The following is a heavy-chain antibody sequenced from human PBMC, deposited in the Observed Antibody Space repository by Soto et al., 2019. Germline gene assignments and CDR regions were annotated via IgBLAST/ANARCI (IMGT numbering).Heavy chain of an antibody. CDR3: ARDRDGSGWKGSGMDV. J-gene: IGHJ6*02. D-gene: IGHD6-25*01. CDR1: GGSTNSADYY. CDR2: IFFTGST. V-gene: IGHV4-30-4*01. Sequence: TLSLTCTVSGGSTNSADYYWSWIRQSPGKGLEWIGYIFFTGSTSYNPSLRSRLTLSLDTSKNQFSLTLASVTAADTAVYYCARDRDGSGWKGSGMDVWGQGTRVTVSS.